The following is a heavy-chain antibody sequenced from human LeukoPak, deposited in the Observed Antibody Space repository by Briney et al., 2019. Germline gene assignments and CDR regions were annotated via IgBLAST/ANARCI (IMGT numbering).Heavy chain of an antibody. CDR1: GFTFSSHG. CDR3: ARDRVLHYFDY. J-gene: IGHJ4*02. V-gene: IGHV3-33*01. CDR2: IWYDGSDK. Sequence: GGSLGLSCAASGFTFSSHGMHWVRQAPGKGLEWVAVIWYDGSDKYYADSVKGRFTISRDNSKNTLYLQMTSLRADDTAVYYCARDRVLHYFDYWGQGALVTVSS. D-gene: IGHD3-16*01.